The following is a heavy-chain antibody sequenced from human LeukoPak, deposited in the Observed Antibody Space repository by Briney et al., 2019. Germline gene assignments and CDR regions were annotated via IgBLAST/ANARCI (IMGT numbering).Heavy chain of an antibody. D-gene: IGHD5-12*01. V-gene: IGHV3-7*01. CDR2: MKQDGSEK. CDR3: ARGGEFSGYEI. CDR1: GFSFSTYW. Sequence: GGSLRLSCAASGFSFSTYWMTWVRQAPGKGLEWVANMKQDGSEKYYVDSVKGRFTISRDNAKNSLYLEMNSLRAEDTAMYYYARGGEFSGYEIWGQGTLVTVSS. J-gene: IGHJ4*02.